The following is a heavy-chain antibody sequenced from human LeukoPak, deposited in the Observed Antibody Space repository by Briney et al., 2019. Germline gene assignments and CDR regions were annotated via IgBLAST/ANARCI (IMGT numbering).Heavy chain of an antibody. CDR2: MNPSGST. V-gene: IGHV4-34*01. CDR1: GGSFSGYY. Sequence: PSETLSLTCAVYGGSFSGYYWTWIRQTPGKGLEWIGEMNPSGSTNYNPSPKSRVTISVDTSKNQFSLKLSSVTAADTAVYYCARGRQDVTMIVVVMTAVSYYLDVWGKGTTVTVS. D-gene: IGHD3-22*01. J-gene: IGHJ6*03. CDR3: ARGRQDVTMIVVVMTAVSYYLDV.